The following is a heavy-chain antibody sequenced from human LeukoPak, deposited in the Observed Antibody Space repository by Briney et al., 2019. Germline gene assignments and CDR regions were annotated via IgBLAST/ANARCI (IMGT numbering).Heavy chain of an antibody. V-gene: IGHV4-61*02. CDR3: AGRSGINWFDP. CDR1: GGSISSGSYY. Sequence: PSQTLSLTCTVSGGSISSGSYYWSWIRQPAGKGLEWIGRIYTSGSTNYSPSLKSRVTISVDTSKNQFSLKLSSVTAADTAVYYCAGRSGINWFDPWGQGTLVTVSS. CDR2: IYTSGST. D-gene: IGHD3-3*01. J-gene: IGHJ5*02.